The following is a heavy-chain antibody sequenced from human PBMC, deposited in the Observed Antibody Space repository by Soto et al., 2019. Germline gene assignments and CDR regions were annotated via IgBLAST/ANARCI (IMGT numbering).Heavy chain of an antibody. CDR1: GGSISSYY. V-gene: IGHV4-59*01. CDR2: IYYSGST. J-gene: IGHJ4*02. CDR3: AAGTGIRETMIVVVAFDY. D-gene: IGHD3-22*01. Sequence: PLETLSLTCTVSGGSISSYYWSWIRQPPGKGLEWIGYIYYSGSTNYNPSLKSRVTISVDTSKNQFSLKLSSVTAADTAVYYCAAGTGIRETMIVVVAFDYWGQGTLVTVSS.